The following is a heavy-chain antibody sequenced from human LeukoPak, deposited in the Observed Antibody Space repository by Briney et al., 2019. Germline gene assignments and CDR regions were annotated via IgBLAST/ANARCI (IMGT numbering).Heavy chain of an antibody. CDR3: ELGGYNSGYFDL. D-gene: IGHD5-24*01. V-gene: IGHV4-39*01. CDR1: GGSISSSSYY. J-gene: IGHJ2*01. CDR2: IYYSGST. Sequence: SETLSLTCTVSGGSISSSSYYWGWIRQPTGKGLEWIGSIYYSGSTYYNPSLKSRVTISVDTSKNQFSLKLSSVTAADTAVYYCELGGYNSGYFDLWGRGTLVTVSS.